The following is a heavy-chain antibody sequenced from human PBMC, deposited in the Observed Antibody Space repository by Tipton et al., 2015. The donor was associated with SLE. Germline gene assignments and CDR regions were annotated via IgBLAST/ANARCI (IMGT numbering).Heavy chain of an antibody. CDR3: TRVRAFDQSDY. CDR1: GFTFSSYW. CDR2: IKQDGSEQ. J-gene: IGHJ4*02. V-gene: IGHV3-7*01. Sequence: SLRLSCAASGFTFSSYWMSWVRQAPGKGLEWVANIKQDGSEQYYVDSLKGRFTISRDNAKNSLFLQLNSLRAEDAAVYYCTRVRAFDQSDYWGQGTLVAVSS.